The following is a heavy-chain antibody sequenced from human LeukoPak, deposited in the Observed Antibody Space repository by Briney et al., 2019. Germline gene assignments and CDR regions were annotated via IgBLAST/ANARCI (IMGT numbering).Heavy chain of an antibody. CDR3: ARDLEDYGEHEVYFDY. Sequence: SVKVSCKASGYTFTSYGISWVRQAPGQGLEWMGWISAYNGNTNYAQKLQGRVTMTTDTSTSTAYMELRSLRSDDTAAYYCARDLEDYGEHEVYFDYWGQGTLVTVSS. J-gene: IGHJ4*02. D-gene: IGHD4-17*01. V-gene: IGHV1-18*01. CDR1: GYTFTSYG. CDR2: ISAYNGNT.